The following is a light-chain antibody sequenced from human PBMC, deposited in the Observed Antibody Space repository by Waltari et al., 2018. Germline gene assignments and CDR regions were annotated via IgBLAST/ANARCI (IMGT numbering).Light chain of an antibody. CDR1: SLRSYY. V-gene: IGLV3-19*01. Sequence: SSELTQDPAVSVALGQTVRITCQGDSLRSYYASWYQQKAGQAPVLVMFGKNNRPSGFQDRFVGSSSGNTASLTITGVQAEDESDYYCNSRDSSGNLRLFGGGTKLTVL. CDR3: NSRDSSGNLRL. J-gene: IGLJ3*02. CDR2: GKN.